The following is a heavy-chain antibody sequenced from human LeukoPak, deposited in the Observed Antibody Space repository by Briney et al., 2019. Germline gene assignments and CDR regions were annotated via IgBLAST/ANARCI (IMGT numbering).Heavy chain of an antibody. Sequence: ASVKVSCKASGYTFTGYYMHWVRQAHGQGLEWMGRINPNSGGTNYAQKFQGRVTMTRDTSISTAYMELSRLRSDDTAVYYCARERGYSSSWYLLWGQGTLVTVSS. CDR1: GYTFTGYY. CDR2: INPNSGGT. J-gene: IGHJ4*02. V-gene: IGHV1-2*06. CDR3: ARERGYSSSWYLL. D-gene: IGHD6-13*01.